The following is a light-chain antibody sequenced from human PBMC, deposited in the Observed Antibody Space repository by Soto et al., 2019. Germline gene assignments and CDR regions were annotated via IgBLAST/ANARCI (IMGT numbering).Light chain of an antibody. Sequence: DTVMTQSPLSLSVTPGEPASISCRSSQSLLHSNGDNYLDWYVQKPGQSPQLLIYLGSNRASGVHERFSSSKPGTDFTLKISRVEAEGVGVYDCVQGLQSPVSFGGGTKVEIK. CDR1: QSLLHSNGDNY. CDR3: VQGLQSPVS. CDR2: LGS. V-gene: IGKV2-28*01. J-gene: IGKJ4*02.